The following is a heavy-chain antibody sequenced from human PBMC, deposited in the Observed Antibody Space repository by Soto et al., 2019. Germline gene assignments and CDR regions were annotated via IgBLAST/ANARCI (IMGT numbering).Heavy chain of an antibody. V-gene: IGHV4-28*01. CDR2: IFHTGAT. CDR1: GSSVTDSDW. Sequence: QVNLQESGPGLVRPSDTLSLTCVVSGSSVTDSDWWVWIRQPPGKGLEWVGAIFHTGATFSNPSLKNRFSFSVAKSKNQFSLRLTSAPALDTTVYFCAPRFLEWGDAFDVWGQGALVTVSS. CDR3: APRFLEWGDAFDV. J-gene: IGHJ3*01. D-gene: IGHD3-3*01.